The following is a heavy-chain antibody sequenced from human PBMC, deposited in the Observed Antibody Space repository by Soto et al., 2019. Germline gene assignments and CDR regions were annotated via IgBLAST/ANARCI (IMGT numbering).Heavy chain of an antibody. CDR1: GGTFSRYA. D-gene: IGHD3-16*01. CDR2: IIAIFGTA. Sequence: QVQLVQSGAEVKKPGSSVKVSCKDSGGTFSRYAISWVRQAPGQGLEWMGGIIAIFGTANYAQKFQGRVTITADESTSTAYMELSSLTSEDTAVYYCARDTVFGGTYGMDLWGQGTTVTVSS. CDR3: ARDTVFGGTYGMDL. J-gene: IGHJ6*02. V-gene: IGHV1-69*12.